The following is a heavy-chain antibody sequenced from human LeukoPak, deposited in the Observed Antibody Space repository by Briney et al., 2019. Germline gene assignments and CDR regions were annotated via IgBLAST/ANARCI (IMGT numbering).Heavy chain of an antibody. CDR1: GSTFSNAW. CDR2: IKSKTDGGTT. V-gene: IGHV3-15*01. J-gene: IGHJ4*02. D-gene: IGHD6-13*01. Sequence: GGSLRLSCAASGSTFSNAWMSWVRQAPGKGLEWVGRIKSKTDGGTTDYAAPVKGRFTISRDDSKTTLYLQMNSLKTEDTAVYYCTTASSWYLYYFDYWGQGTLVTVSS. CDR3: TTASSWYLYYFDY.